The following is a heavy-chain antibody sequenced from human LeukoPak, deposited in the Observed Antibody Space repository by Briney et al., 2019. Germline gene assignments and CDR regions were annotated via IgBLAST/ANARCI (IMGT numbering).Heavy chain of an antibody. CDR2: FSHRGGS. CDR3: ARAQDFSDSSGPNYLDF. J-gene: IGHJ4*02. D-gene: IGHD3-22*01. CDR1: GVPISTYY. V-gene: IGHV4-38-2*02. Sequence: SETLSLTCSVSGVPISTYYWSWLRQSPGKGLEWIGSFSHRGGSYHNPSLKSRVTISVDTSRNQFSLKLLSVTAADTAVYYCARAQDFSDSSGPNYLDFWGQGILVTVSS.